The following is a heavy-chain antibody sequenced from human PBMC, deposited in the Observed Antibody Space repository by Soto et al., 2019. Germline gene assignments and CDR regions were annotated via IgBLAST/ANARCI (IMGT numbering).Heavy chain of an antibody. J-gene: IGHJ4*02. Sequence: PSETLSLTCDVYGGSFTGYYWSWIRQPPGKGLEWIGEINHSGFTNYNPSLTGRVTISLDTSKSQFSLKLSSLTAADTAFYFCARGHGRFAHWGQGTLVTAPQ. CDR2: INHSGFT. V-gene: IGHV4-34*01. CDR1: GGSFTGYY. CDR3: ARGHGRFAH.